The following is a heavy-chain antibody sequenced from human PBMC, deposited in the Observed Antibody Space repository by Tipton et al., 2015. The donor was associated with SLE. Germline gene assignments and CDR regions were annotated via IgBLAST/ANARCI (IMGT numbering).Heavy chain of an antibody. CDR1: GFRFPSYW. CDR3: ARRGFGGWGAFDI. CDR2: INTGGSDT. Sequence: SLRLSCVASGFRFPSYWMHWVRQAPGKGLMWVARINTGGSDTNYAESVKGRFTISRDNAKNTLYLQMNSLRVDDTALYYCARRGFGGWGAFDIWGQGAMVTVSS. J-gene: IGHJ3*02. D-gene: IGHD3-16*01. V-gene: IGHV3-74*01.